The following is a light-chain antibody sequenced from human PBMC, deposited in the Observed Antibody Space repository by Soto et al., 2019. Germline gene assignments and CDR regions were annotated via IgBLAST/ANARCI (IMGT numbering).Light chain of an antibody. CDR1: SSDIGAYNY. Sequence: QSALTQPPSASGSPGQSVTISCTGTSSDIGAYNYVSWFQQHPGEAPKLIISEVNKRPSGVPNRVSGSKSGNTASLTVSGLQAEDEADYFCTSYGCRDNLRFGGGTKLTVL. CDR3: TSYGCRDNLR. J-gene: IGLJ2*01. V-gene: IGLV2-8*01. CDR2: EVN.